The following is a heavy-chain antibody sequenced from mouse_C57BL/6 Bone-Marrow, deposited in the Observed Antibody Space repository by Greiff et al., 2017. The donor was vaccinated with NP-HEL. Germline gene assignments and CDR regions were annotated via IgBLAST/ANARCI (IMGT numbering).Heavy chain of an antibody. Sequence: QVQLQQSGAELVRPGASVKLSCKASGYTFTDYYINWVKQRPGQGLEWIARIYPGSGNTYYNEKFKGKATLTAEKSSSTAYMQLSSLTSEDSAVYFCARGYDYGGPCAYWGQGTLVTVSA. CDR1: GYTFTDYY. CDR3: ARGYDYGGPCAY. J-gene: IGHJ3*01. V-gene: IGHV1-76*01. CDR2: IYPGSGNT. D-gene: IGHD2-4*01.